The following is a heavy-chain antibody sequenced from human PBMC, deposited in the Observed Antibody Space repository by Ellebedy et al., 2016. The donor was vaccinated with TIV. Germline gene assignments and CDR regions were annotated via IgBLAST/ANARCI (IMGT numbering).Heavy chain of an antibody. D-gene: IGHD3-10*01. CDR3: AKIGAYKGLYYYAMDV. V-gene: IGHV4-39*01. J-gene: IGHJ6*02. Sequence: MPSETLSLTCTVSGGSISRSSYYWGWIRQPPGKGLEWIGTIYYSGSTYYNPSLKSRVTISADTSKNQFSLRLSSVTAADTAVYYCAKIGAYKGLYYYAMDVWGQGTTVTVSS. CDR2: IYYSGST. CDR1: GGSISRSSYY.